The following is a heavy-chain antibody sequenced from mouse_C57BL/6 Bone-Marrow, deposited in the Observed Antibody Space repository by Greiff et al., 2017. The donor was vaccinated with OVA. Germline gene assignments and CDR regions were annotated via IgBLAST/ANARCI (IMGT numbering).Heavy chain of an antibody. Sequence: VQLQQPGAELVKPGASVKMSCKASGYTFTSYWITWVKQRPGQGLEWIGDIYPGSGSTNYNEKLKSKATLTVDTSSSTAYMRLSSLTSEDSAVYYCARWGLLAWFAYWGQGTLVTVSA. CDR3: ARWGLLAWFAY. CDR2: IYPGSGST. D-gene: IGHD2-3*01. V-gene: IGHV1-55*01. CDR1: GYTFTSYW. J-gene: IGHJ3*01.